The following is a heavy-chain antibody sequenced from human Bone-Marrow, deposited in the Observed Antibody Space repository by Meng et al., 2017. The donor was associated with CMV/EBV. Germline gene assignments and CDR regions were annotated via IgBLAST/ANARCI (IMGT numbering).Heavy chain of an antibody. D-gene: IGHD3-16*01. CDR2: IRYDGINK. Sequence: QVKLVGCGVGVAQPGVSLRLSCAASRFTFSSYGMHWVRQAPGKGLEWVAFIRYDGINKYYADSVKGRFTISRDNSKNTLYLQMNSLRAEDTAVYYCAKAGGLYWGQGTLVTVSS. CDR3: AKAGGLY. J-gene: IGHJ4*02. V-gene: IGHV3-30*02. CDR1: RFTFSSYG.